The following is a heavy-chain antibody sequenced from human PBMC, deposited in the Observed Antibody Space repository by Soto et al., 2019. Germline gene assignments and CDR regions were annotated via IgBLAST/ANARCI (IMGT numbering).Heavy chain of an antibody. CDR3: AKDLVGRDRYRSNWFDP. D-gene: IGHD2-15*01. J-gene: IGHJ5*02. CDR1: GFTFSSYG. V-gene: IGHV3-30*18. CDR2: ISYDGSNK. Sequence: GGSLRLSCAPCGFTFSSYGMHWVRQAPGKGLECVAVISYDGSNKSYADSVKGRFTISRDNSTNTLYLQMNSLRAEDTAVYYCAKDLVGRDRYRSNWFDPWGQGTLVTVSS.